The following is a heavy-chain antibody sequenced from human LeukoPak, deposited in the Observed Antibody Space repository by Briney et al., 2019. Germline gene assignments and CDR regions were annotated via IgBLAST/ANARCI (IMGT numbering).Heavy chain of an antibody. D-gene: IGHD1-26*01. Sequence: SETLSLTCTVSGGSIGGNSYWSWIRQPPGKGPEWIGHISNSGSTYYSPSLSGRVTISLDTSKNQFSLKLRSVTAADTAVYYCARGGASSIPLDYWGRGTLVTVSS. CDR3: ARGGASSIPLDY. V-gene: IGHV4-61*01. J-gene: IGHJ4*02. CDR1: GGSIGGNSY. CDR2: ISNSGST.